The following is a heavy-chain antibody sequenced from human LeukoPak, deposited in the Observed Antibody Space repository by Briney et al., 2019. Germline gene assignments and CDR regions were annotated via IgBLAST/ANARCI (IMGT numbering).Heavy chain of an antibody. CDR3: ARLLRYYDILTGYGYAFDI. J-gene: IGHJ3*02. D-gene: IGHD3-9*01. V-gene: IGHV4-39*01. Sequence: PSETLSLTCTVPGGSISSSSYYWGWIRQPPGKGLEWIGSIYYSGSTYYNPSLKSRVTISVDTSKNQFSLKLSSVTAADTAVYYCARLLRYYDILTGYGYAFDIWGQGTMVTVSS. CDR2: IYYSGST. CDR1: GGSISSSSYY.